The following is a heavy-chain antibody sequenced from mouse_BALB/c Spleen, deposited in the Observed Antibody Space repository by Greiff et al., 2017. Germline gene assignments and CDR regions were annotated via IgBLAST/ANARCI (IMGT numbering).Heavy chain of an antibody. CDR1: GFTFSSYG. J-gene: IGHJ4*01. V-gene: IGHV5-6-3*01. Sequence: EVQGVESGGGLVQPGGSLKLSCAASGFTFSSYGMSWVRQTPDKRLELVATINSNGGSTYYPDSVKGRFTISRDNAKNTLYLQMSSLKSEDTAMYYCARDLYDYGRYYAMDYWGQGTSVTVSS. D-gene: IGHD2-4*01. CDR3: ARDLYDYGRYYAMDY. CDR2: INSNGGST.